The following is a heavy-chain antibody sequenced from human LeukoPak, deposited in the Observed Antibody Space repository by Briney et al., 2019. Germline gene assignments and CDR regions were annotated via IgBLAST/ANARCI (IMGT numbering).Heavy chain of an antibody. D-gene: IGHD6-19*01. CDR2: INHSGST. Sequence: SETLSLTCAVYGGSFSGYYWSWIRPPPGKGLEWIGEINHSGSTNYNPSLKSRVTISVDTSKNQFSLKLSSVTAADTAVYYCARDIAVAFFDYWGQGTLVTVSS. V-gene: IGHV4-34*01. CDR1: GGSFSGYY. CDR3: ARDIAVAFFDY. J-gene: IGHJ4*02.